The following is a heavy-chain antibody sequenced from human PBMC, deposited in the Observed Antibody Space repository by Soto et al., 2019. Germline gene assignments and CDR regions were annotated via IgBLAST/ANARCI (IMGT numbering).Heavy chain of an antibody. D-gene: IGHD2-15*01. CDR1: GFTFSSYN. CDR3: ARDHCRGGSCYWYFDL. V-gene: IGHV3-48*02. CDR2: ISSSGRTI. Sequence: PGGSLRLSCVGSGFTFSSYNMNWARQAPGKGLEWVSYISSSGRTIYYADSVKGRFTISRDNAKNSLYLQMNSLRDEDTAVYYCARDHCRGGSCYWYFDLWGRGTLVTAPQ. J-gene: IGHJ2*01.